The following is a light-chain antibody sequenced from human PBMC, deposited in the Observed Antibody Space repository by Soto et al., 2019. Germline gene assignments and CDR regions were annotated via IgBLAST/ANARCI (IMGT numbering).Light chain of an antibody. V-gene: IGLV9-49*01. CDR2: VGTGGIVG. J-gene: IGLJ2*01. CDR3: GADHGSGSNFVLV. CDR1: SGYSNYK. Sequence: QLVLTQPPSASASLGASVTLTRTLSSGYSNYKVDWYQQRPGKGPRFVMRVGTGGIVGSKGDGIPDRFSVLGSGLNRYLTIKNIQEEDESDYHCGADHGSGSNFVLVFGGGTKLTVL.